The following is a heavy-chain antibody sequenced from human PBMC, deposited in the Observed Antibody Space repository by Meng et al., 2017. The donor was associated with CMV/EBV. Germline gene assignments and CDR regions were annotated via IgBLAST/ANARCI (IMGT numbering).Heavy chain of an antibody. CDR2: IYYSGST. CDR3: AIIGYKEWDY. CDR1: GDSITSSNW. V-gene: IGHV4-4*02. D-gene: IGHD3-3*01. Sequence: SETLSLTCAVSGDSITSSNWWSWVRQPPGKGLEWIGSIYYSGSTYYNPSLKSRVTISVDTSKNQFSLKLSSVTAADTAVYYCAIIGYKEWDYWGQGTLVTVSS. J-gene: IGHJ4*02.